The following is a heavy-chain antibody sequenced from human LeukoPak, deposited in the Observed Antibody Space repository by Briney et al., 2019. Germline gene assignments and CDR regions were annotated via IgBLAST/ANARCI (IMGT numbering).Heavy chain of an antibody. J-gene: IGHJ4*02. CDR3: AKWGDYDVLTGYYVSDY. V-gene: IGHV3-23*01. Sequence: GGSLRLSCAASGFTFSSYAMSWVRQAPGKGLEWVSAISGSGGTTYYADSVKGRFTISRDNSKNTVFLQMNSLRAEDTAVYYCAKWGDYDVLTGYYVSDYWGQGTLVTVSS. CDR1: GFTFSSYA. CDR2: ISGSGGTT. D-gene: IGHD3-9*01.